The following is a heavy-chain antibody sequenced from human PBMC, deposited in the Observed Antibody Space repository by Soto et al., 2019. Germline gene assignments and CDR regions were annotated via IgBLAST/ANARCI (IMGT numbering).Heavy chain of an antibody. CDR1: GGSISSSSYY. Sequence: PSETLSLTCTVSGGSISSSSYYWGWIRQPPGKGLEWIGSIYYSGSTYYNPSLKSRVTISVDTSKNQFSLKLSSVTAADTAVYYCASDSSGYYLDYWGQGTLVTVS. CDR3: ASDSSGYYLDY. V-gene: IGHV4-39*01. D-gene: IGHD3-22*01. CDR2: IYYSGST. J-gene: IGHJ4*02.